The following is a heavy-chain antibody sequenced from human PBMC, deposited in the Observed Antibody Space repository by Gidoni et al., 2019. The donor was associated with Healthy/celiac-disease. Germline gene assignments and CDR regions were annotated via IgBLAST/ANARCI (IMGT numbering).Heavy chain of an antibody. J-gene: IGHJ3*02. CDR3: ARDLKPRRAVAGDAFDI. D-gene: IGHD6-19*01. V-gene: IGHV3-21*02. CDR2: ISSSSSDI. CDR1: GFTFSSYS. Sequence: EVPLVESGGGLVKPGGSLRLSCAASGFTFSSYSMNWVRQAPGKVLELGASISSSSSDIYYADSVKGRFTISRDNGKNSLYLQMNSRRAEDTAVYYCARDLKPRRAVAGDAFDIWGQGTMVTVSS.